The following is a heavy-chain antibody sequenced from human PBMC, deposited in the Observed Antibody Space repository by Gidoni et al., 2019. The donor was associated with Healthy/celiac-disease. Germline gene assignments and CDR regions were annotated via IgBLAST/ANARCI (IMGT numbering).Heavy chain of an antibody. CDR2: ST. Sequence: STYYNPSLKSRVTISVDTSKNQFSLKLSSVTAADTAVYYCARQVVVVVAADYWGQGTLVTVSS. CDR3: ARQVVVVVAADY. D-gene: IGHD2-15*01. J-gene: IGHJ4*02. V-gene: IGHV4-39*01.